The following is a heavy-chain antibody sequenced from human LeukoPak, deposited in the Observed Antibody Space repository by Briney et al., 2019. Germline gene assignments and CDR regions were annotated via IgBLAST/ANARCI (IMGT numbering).Heavy chain of an antibody. CDR1: GYTFTSYG. V-gene: IGHV1-18*01. J-gene: IGHJ4*02. D-gene: IGHD3-22*01. Sequence: ASVKVSCKASGYTFTSYGISWVRQAPGQGPEWMGWISAYNGNTNYAQTLKGRVTMTTDTSTSTAYMELRSLRSDDTAVYYCARDYEGDYYDSRGYPLGYWGEGTLVTVSS. CDR2: ISAYNGNT. CDR3: ARDYEGDYYDSRGYPLGY.